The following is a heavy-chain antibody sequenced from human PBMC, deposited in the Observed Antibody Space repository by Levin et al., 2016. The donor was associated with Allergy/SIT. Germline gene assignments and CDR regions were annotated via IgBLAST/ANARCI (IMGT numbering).Heavy chain of an antibody. CDR2: SGDNGPV. CDR1: GFTFSSSE. CDR3: ARDWESRSSNYRRAFGY. V-gene: IGHV3-48*03. Sequence: GESLKISCAASGFTFSSSEMNWVRQAPGKGLEWISYSGDNGPVVYADSVKGRFTISRDNAKNSLYLEMNSLRVEDTAVYYCARDWESRSSNYRRAFGYWGQGTLVTVSS. D-gene: IGHD2-2*01. J-gene: IGHJ4*02.